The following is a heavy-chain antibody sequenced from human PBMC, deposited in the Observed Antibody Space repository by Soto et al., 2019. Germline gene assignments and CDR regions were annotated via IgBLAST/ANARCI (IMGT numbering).Heavy chain of an antibody. V-gene: IGHV3-33*01. CDR3: ARTTSDSNYYYFDY. CDR1: GFTFSSYG. Sequence: GGSLRLSCAASGFTFSSYGMHWVRQAPGKGLEWVAVIWYDGSNKYYADSVKGRFTISRDNSKNTLYLQMNSLRAEDTAVYYCARTTSDSNYYYFDYWGQGTLVTVSS. D-gene: IGHD4-4*01. J-gene: IGHJ4*02. CDR2: IWYDGSNK.